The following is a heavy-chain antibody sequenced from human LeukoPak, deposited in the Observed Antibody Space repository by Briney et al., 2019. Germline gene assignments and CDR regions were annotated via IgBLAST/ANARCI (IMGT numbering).Heavy chain of an antibody. V-gene: IGHV3-11*01. J-gene: IGHJ6*02. CDR3: ARVPQWLVESAICNGMDV. CDR1: GFTFSDYY. Sequence: GGSLRLSCAASGFTFSDYYMSWIRQAPGKGLEWISHISSSGNTIYSADSVKGRFTISRNNAKNSVYLQRNNLRAEDTAVYYCARVPQWLVESAICNGMDVWGQGTTVTVSS. CDR2: ISSSGNTI. D-gene: IGHD6-19*01.